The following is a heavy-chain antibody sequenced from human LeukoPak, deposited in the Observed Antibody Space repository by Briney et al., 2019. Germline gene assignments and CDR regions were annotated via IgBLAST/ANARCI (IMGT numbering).Heavy chain of an antibody. CDR2: XXPIFGTA. D-gene: IGHD6-6*01. Sequence: QAPGQGLEXMXGXXPIFGTANYAQKFQGRVTITADESTSTACMELSSLRSEDTAAYYCASHGTSSSPPYPYYYYGMDVWGQGTTVTVSS. J-gene: IGHJ6*02. CDR3: ASHGTSSSPPYPYYYYGMDV. V-gene: IGHV1-69*01.